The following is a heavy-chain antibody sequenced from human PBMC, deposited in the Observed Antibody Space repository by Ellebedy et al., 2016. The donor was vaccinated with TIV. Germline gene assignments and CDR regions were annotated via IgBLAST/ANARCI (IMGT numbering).Heavy chain of an antibody. Sequence: GESLEISXAASGFTFDDHGMSWARQAPGKGLEWVSDFNWNGGSTGYSDSVKGRFTISRDNAKNSLYLQMNSLRAEDTAFYYCARSGSYYGRFDYWGQGTLVTVSS. CDR1: GFTFDDHG. CDR3: ARSGSYYGRFDY. D-gene: IGHD1-26*01. J-gene: IGHJ4*02. CDR2: FNWNGGST. V-gene: IGHV3-20*04.